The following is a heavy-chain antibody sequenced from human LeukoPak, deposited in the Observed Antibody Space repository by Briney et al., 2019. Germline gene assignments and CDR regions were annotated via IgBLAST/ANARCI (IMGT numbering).Heavy chain of an antibody. V-gene: IGHV3-23*01. J-gene: IGHJ4*02. CDR3: AKDSTWIQLWFDY. D-gene: IGHD5-18*01. Sequence: GGSLRLSCAASGFTFSNYAMTWVRQAPGKGLEWVSVIGGSGVNAYYADSVKGRFTISRGNSKNTVYLQMNSLRADDTALYYCAKDSTWIQLWFDYWGQGTLVTVSS. CDR2: IGGSGVNA. CDR1: GFTFSNYA.